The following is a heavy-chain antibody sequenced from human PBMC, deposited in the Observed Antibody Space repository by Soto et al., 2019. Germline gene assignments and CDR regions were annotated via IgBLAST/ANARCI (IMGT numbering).Heavy chain of an antibody. D-gene: IGHD3-22*01. CDR3: AKVFYYYDSSGYYYFDY. J-gene: IGHJ4*02. CDR2: ISGSGSTI. V-gene: IGHV3-23*01. CDR1: GFTFSSYA. Sequence: EVQLLESGGGLVQPGGSLRLSCAASGFTFSSYAVSWVRQAPGKGPEWILSISGSGSTIYYADSVKGRFTISRDNSKNTLYLQMSSLRAEDTAVYYCAKVFYYYDSSGYYYFDYWGQGTLVTVSS.